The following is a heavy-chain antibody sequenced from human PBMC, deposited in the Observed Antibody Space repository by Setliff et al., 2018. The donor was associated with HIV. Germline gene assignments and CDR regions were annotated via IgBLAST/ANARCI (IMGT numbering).Heavy chain of an antibody. J-gene: IGHJ4*02. CDR1: GFPFSNYA. CDR3: AKDKGGYNWNYFDY. D-gene: IGHD1-20*01. V-gene: IGHV3-23*01. CDR2: ISSGGGT. Sequence: GGSLRLSCAASGFPFSNYAMSWVRQAPGKGLEWVSAISSGGGTYYADFVEGRFTISRDNSKNTLYLQMNSLRAEDTAVYYCAKDKGGYNWNYFDYWGPGTQVTVSS.